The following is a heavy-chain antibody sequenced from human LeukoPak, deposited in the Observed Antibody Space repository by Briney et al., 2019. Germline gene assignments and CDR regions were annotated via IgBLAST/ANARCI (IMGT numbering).Heavy chain of an antibody. Sequence: PGGSLRLSCVASGFTFNTYNFVWVRQAPGKGLEWLSYLSSSENTIYYADSVRGRFTISRDNAKDSLFLQMNSVRAEDTAVYYCARCSFRTAYSFDYWGQGTLVTVSS. CDR3: ARCSFRTAYSFDY. CDR2: LSSSENTI. D-gene: IGHD3/OR15-3a*01. CDR1: GFTFNTYN. J-gene: IGHJ4*02. V-gene: IGHV3-48*01.